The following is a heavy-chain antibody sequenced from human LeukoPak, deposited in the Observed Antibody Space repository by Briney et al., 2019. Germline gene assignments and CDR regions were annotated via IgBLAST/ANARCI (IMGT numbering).Heavy chain of an antibody. CDR2: IYHSGST. J-gene: IGHJ5*02. Sequence: PSETLSLTCAVSGYSISSGYYWGWIRQPPGKGLEWIGSIYHSGSTYYNPSLKSRVTISVDTSKNQSSLKLSSVTAADTAVYYCAGSYSNYGSEFDPWGQGTLVTVSS. CDR1: GYSISSGYY. V-gene: IGHV4-38-2*01. D-gene: IGHD4-11*01. CDR3: AGSYSNYGSEFDP.